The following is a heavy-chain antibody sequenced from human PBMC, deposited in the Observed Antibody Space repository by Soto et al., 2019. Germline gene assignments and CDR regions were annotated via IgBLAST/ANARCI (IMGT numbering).Heavy chain of an antibody. CDR1: GYTFTSYD. CDR3: ASGLNYDYIWWSYRYTGDVDY. D-gene: IGHD3-16*02. J-gene: IGHJ4*02. CDR2: MNPNSGNT. Sequence: QVQLVQSGAEVKKPGASVKVSCKASGYTFTSYDINWVRQATGQGLEWMGWMNPNSGNTGYAQKFQGRVTMTRNTSISTAYMELSSLRSEDTAVYYCASGLNYDYIWWSYRYTGDVDYWGQGTLVTVSS. V-gene: IGHV1-8*01.